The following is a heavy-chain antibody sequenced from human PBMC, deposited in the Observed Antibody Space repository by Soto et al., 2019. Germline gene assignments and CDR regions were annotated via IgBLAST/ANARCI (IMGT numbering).Heavy chain of an antibody. CDR2: ISAHNGNT. CDR3: ARKDGWFGTYGMDV. J-gene: IGHJ6*02. D-gene: IGHD3-10*01. CDR1: GYTFSSYG. Sequence: QVQLVQSGAEVKKPGASVKVSCKASGYTFSSYGISWARQARGQGLEWMGWISAHNGNTNYAQKFQGRVTMTTDTFTSRAYMEGRSLRSDDTAVYYCARKDGWFGTYGMDVWGQGTTVTVSS. V-gene: IGHV1-18*01.